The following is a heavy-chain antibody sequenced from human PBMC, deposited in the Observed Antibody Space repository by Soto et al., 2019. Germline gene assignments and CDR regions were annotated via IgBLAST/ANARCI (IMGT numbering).Heavy chain of an antibody. J-gene: IGHJ6*02. Sequence: GESLKISCKGSGYSFTSYWIGWVRQMPGKGLEWMGIIYPGDSDTRYSPSFQGQVTISADKSISTAYLQWSSLKASDTAMYYCARSTKVVVATRYYYYGMDVWGQGTTVTVSS. CDR2: IYPGDSDT. CDR1: GYSFTSYW. D-gene: IGHD5-12*01. V-gene: IGHV5-51*01. CDR3: ARSTKVVVATRYYYYGMDV.